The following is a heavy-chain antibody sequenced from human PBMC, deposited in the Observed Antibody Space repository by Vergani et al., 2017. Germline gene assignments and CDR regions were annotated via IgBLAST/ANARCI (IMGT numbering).Heavy chain of an antibody. J-gene: IGHJ4*02. V-gene: IGHV1-2*02. CDR3: ARVGTSSNRDYFDY. Sequence: QVQLVQSGAEVKKPGASVKVSCKASGYTFTDYFMHWVRQAPGQGFEWMGWINPNSGGTNYAQKFQGRVTMTRDTSISTAYMELSNLRSDDTAVYYCARVGTSSNRDYFDYWVQGTLVTVSS. D-gene: IGHD2-2*01. CDR1: GYTFTDYF. CDR2: INPNSGGT.